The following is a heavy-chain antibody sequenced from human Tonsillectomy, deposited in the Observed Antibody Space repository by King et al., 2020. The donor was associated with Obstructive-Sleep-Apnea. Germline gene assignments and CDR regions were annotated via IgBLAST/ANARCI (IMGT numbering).Heavy chain of an antibody. CDR2: ISWNSGSI. CDR3: AKTYRRCWSRATPSEY. Sequence: QLVQSGGGLVQPGRSLRLSCAASGFTFDDYAMHWVRQAPGKGLEWVSGISWNSGSIGYADSVKGRFTISRDNAKNSLYLQMNSLRAEDTAFYYCAKTYRRCWSRATPSEYWGQGTLVSVSS. CDR1: GFTFDDYA. J-gene: IGHJ4*02. V-gene: IGHV3-9*01. D-gene: IGHD2-15*01.